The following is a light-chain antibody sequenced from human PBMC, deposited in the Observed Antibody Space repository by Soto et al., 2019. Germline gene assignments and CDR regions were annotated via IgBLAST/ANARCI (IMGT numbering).Light chain of an antibody. CDR2: GAS. CDR1: QFFGSDY. Sequence: IVLTQSPDTLSLSPGERATLSCRASQFFGSDYLAWYQQKPGQPPRLLIYGASRRATGIPDRFSGRGSGTDFTLTISSREPEDLAMYYCQKYDGTGTFGKGTKADIK. CDR3: QKYDGTGT. J-gene: IGKJ1*01. V-gene: IGKV3-20*01.